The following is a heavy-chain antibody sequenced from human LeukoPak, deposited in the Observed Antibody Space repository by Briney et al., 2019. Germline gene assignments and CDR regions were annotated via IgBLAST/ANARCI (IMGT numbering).Heavy chain of an antibody. V-gene: IGHV1-2*02. D-gene: IGHD3-22*01. CDR2: INPNSGGT. J-gene: IGHJ4*02. CDR3: ARETYYYDSSGYMDYFDY. Sequence: GASVKVSCKASGYTFTGYYMHWVRQAPGQGLEWMGWINPNSGGTNYAQEFQGRVTMTRDTSISTAYMELSRLRSDDTAVYYCARETYYYDSSGYMDYFDYWGQGTLVTVSS. CDR1: GYTFTGYY.